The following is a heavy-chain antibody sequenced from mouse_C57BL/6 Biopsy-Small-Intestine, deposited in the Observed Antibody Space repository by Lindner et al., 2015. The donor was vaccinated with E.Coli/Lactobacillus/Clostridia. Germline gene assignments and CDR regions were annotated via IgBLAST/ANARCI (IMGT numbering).Heavy chain of an antibody. CDR3: ARGAFYYGSSSYYFDY. D-gene: IGHD1-1*01. V-gene: IGHV3-1*01. Sequence: VQLQESGPGMVKPSQSLSLTCTVTGYSITSGYDWHWIRHFPGNKLEWMGYISYSGSTNYNPSLKSRISITHDTSKNHFFLKLNSVTTEDTATYYCARGAFYYGSSSYYFDYWGQGTTLTVSS. CDR1: GYSITSGYD. J-gene: IGHJ2*01. CDR2: ISYSGST.